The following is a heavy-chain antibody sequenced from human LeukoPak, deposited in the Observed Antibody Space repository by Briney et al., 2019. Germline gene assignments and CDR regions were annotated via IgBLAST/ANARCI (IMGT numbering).Heavy chain of an antibody. CDR3: ARDGRGTTGFFDS. Sequence: PGGSLRLSCAASGFTFSGYEVNWVRQAPGKGLEWVSYISSSGSTIYYADSVKGRFTISRDNAKNSLYLQMNSLRAEDTAVYYCARDGRGTTGFFDSWGQGTLVTVSS. CDR2: ISSSGSTI. J-gene: IGHJ4*02. CDR1: GFTFSGYE. V-gene: IGHV3-48*03. D-gene: IGHD3-10*01.